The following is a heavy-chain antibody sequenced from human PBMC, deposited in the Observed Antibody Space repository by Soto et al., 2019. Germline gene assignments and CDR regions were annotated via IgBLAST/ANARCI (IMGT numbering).Heavy chain of an antibody. CDR3: AIGLHGSGSYYIGHPFDM. D-gene: IGHD3-10*01. CDR2: IYRGGDT. J-gene: IGHJ3*02. CDR1: GFTVSYNY. V-gene: IGHV3-53*01. Sequence: RWSLRLSCAVSGFTVSYNYMNWVRQAPGKGLERVSVIYRGGDTFYADSAEGRFTISTDNSNNTLYLQMNSLSAEDTAVYSCAIGLHGSGSYYIGHPFDMWGQGSMV.